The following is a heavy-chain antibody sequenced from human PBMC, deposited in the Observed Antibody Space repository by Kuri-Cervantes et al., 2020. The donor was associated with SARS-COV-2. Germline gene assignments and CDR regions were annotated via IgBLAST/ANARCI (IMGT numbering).Heavy chain of an antibody. CDR2: LIPIFGIA. CDR3: ARDVYHYDSSGYPNGEC. D-gene: IGHD3-22*01. V-gene: IGHV1-69*10. CDR1: GGTFSSYA. Sequence: SVKVSCKASGGTFSSYAISWVRQAPGQGLEWMGGLIPIFGIANYAQKFQGRVTITADKSTSTAYMELSSLRSEDTAVYYCARDVYHYDSSGYPNGECWGQGTLVTVSS. J-gene: IGHJ4*02.